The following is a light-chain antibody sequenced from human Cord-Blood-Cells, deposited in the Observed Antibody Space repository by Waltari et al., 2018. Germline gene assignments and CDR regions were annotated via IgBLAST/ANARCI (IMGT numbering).Light chain of an antibody. Sequence: QSALTQPASVSGSPGQSITISCTGTSSDVGGYNYVSWYQQHPGKAPKLMIYDVSNRPTRVSNRVSGSKSGNTATLTIAGLQAEDEADYYCSSYTSISTLGVFGGGTKLTVL. CDR1: SSDVGGYNY. J-gene: IGLJ2*01. CDR2: DVS. CDR3: SSYTSISTLGV. V-gene: IGLV2-14*01.